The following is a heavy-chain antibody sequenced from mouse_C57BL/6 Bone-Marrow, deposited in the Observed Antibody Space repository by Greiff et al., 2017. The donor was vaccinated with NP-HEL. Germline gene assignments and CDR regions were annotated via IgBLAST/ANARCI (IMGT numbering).Heavy chain of an antibody. Sequence: EVKLVESGGGLVKPGASLKLSCAASGFTFSSYAMSWVRQTPEKRLEWVATISDGGSYTYYPDNVKGRFTISRDNTKNNLYLQMSHLKSEDTAMYYCARDLAPWGQGTLVTVSA. V-gene: IGHV5-4*01. CDR1: GFTFSSYA. CDR3: ARDLAP. J-gene: IGHJ3*01. CDR2: ISDGGSYT.